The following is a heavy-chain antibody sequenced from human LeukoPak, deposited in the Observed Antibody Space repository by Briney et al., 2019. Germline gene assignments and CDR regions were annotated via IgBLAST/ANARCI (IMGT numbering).Heavy chain of an antibody. D-gene: IGHD2-15*01. V-gene: IGHV3-15*01. CDR1: GFTFSNAW. J-gene: IGHJ6*02. CDR3: TTESHCSGGSCYSAYYYYGMDV. Sequence: GGSLRLSCAASGFTFSNAWMSWVRQAPGKGLEWVGRIKSKTDGGTTDYAAPVKGRFTISRDDSKNTLYLQMNSLKTEDTAVYYCTTESHCSGGSCYSAYYYYGMDVWGQGTTVTVSS. CDR2: IKSKTDGGTT.